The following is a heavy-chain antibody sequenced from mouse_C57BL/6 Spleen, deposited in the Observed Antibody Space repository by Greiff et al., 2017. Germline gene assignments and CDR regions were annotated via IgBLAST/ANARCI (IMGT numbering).Heavy chain of an antibody. D-gene: IGHD2-4*01. CDR1: GYTFTDYN. Sequence: EVKLMESGPELVKPGASVKIPCKASGYTFTDYNMDWVKQSHGKSLEWIGDINPNNGGTIYNQKFKGKATLTVDKSSSTADMELRSLTSEDTAVYYCARGGDYDWFAYWGQGTLVTVSA. J-gene: IGHJ3*01. CDR3: ARGGDYDWFAY. CDR2: INPNNGGT. V-gene: IGHV1-18*01.